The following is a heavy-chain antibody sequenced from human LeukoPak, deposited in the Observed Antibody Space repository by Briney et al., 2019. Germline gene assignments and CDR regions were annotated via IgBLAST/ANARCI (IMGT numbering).Heavy chain of an antibody. D-gene: IGHD1-14*01. V-gene: IGHV1-69*13. CDR2: IIPIFDTP. J-gene: IGHJ6*02. Sequence: EASVKVSCKASGGTFSSYPVGWVRQAPGQGLEWMGGIIPIFDTPTYAQKFQGRVTIAAVESTSTAYMELSSLRSEDTAVYYCAGPLAPGRDYGLDVWGQGTTVTVSS. CDR1: GGTFSSYP. CDR3: AGPLAPGRDYGLDV.